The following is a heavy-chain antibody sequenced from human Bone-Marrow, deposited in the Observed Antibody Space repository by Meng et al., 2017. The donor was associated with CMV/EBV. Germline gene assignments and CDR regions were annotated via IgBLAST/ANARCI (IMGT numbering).Heavy chain of an antibody. V-gene: IGHV3-48*03. CDR3: ATLQLDRRINYGVDV. CDR2: ISSSGSTI. D-gene: IGHD1-1*01. J-gene: IGHJ6*02. Sequence: GESLKISCAASGFTFSSYEMNWVRQAPGKGLEWVSYISSSGSTIYYADSVKGRFTISRDNAKNSLYLQMNSLRAEDTAVYYCATLQLDRRINYGVDVWGQGTTVTVSS. CDR1: GFTFSSYE.